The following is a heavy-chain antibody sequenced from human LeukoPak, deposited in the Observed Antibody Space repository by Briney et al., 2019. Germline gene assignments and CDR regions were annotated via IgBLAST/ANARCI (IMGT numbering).Heavy chain of an antibody. CDR2: IDPSDSYT. Sequence: GESLKISCKGSGLSFTRDWISWVRQMPGKGLEWMGRIDPSDSYTNYSPSFQGHVTISADKSISTAYLQWSSLKASDTAMYYCARLELRFLEWLPLEYWGQGTLVTVSS. J-gene: IGHJ4*02. D-gene: IGHD3-3*01. CDR3: ARLELRFLEWLPLEY. V-gene: IGHV5-10-1*01. CDR1: GLSFTRDW.